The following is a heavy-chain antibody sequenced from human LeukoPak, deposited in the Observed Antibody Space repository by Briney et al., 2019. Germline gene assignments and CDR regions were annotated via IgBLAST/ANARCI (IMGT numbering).Heavy chain of an antibody. Sequence: GGSLRLSCAASGFTFSSYAMSWVRQAPGKGLEWVSAISGSGGSTYYADSVKGRFTISRDNSKNTLYLQMNSLRAEDTAVYYCARTSAAAMVKAENWYFDLWGRGTLVTVSS. D-gene: IGHD5-18*01. J-gene: IGHJ2*01. CDR2: ISGSGGST. V-gene: IGHV3-23*01. CDR3: ARTSAAAMVKAENWYFDL. CDR1: GFTFSSYA.